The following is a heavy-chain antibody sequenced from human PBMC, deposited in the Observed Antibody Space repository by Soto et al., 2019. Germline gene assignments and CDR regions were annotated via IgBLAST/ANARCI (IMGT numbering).Heavy chain of an antibody. Sequence: QVQLVQSGAEVKKPGSSVKVSCKASGGTFSSYAISWVRQAPGQGLEWMGGIIPIFGTANYAQKFQGRVTITADESTSTAYMELSSRRSEDTAVYYCAREGGPYNWNDGGYFDYWGQGTLVTVSS. J-gene: IGHJ4*02. CDR2: IIPIFGTA. D-gene: IGHD1-1*01. CDR1: GGTFSSYA. CDR3: AREGGPYNWNDGGYFDY. V-gene: IGHV1-69*01.